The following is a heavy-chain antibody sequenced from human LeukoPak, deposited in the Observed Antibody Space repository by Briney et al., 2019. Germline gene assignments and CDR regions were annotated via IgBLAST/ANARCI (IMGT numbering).Heavy chain of an antibody. J-gene: IGHJ5*02. CDR3: ARGLSFWSAYVVDTAFDP. V-gene: IGHV4-31*03. CDR2: IYYSGST. CDR1: GGSISSGGYY. Sequence: SETLSLTCTVSGGSISSGGYYWSWIRQHPGKGLEWIGYIYYSGSTYYNPSLKSRVTISVDTSKNQFSLKLSSVTAADTAVYYCARGLSFWSAYVVDTAFDPWGQGTLVTVSS. D-gene: IGHD3-3*01.